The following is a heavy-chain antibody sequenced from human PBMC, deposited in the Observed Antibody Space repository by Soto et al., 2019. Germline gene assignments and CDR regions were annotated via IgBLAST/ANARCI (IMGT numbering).Heavy chain of an antibody. CDR2: IWYDGSNK. V-gene: IGHV3-33*08. D-gene: IGHD1-26*01. Sequence: QVQLVESGGGVVQPGRSLRLSCAASEFTFSSYGMHWVRQAPGKGLEWVAVIWYDGSNKYYADSVKGRFTISRDNSKNTLYLQMNSLRAEDTAVYYCARGEEIVGAMYYYGMDVWGQGTTVTVSS. CDR3: ARGEEIVGAMYYYGMDV. J-gene: IGHJ6*02. CDR1: EFTFSSYG.